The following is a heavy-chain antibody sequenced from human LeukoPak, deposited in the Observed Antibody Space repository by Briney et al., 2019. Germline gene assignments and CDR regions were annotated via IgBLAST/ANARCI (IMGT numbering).Heavy chain of an antibody. CDR3: ASEGSSSSGNFDY. D-gene: IGHD6-6*01. CDR2: ISSSSSTI. V-gene: IGHV3-48*01. CDR1: GFTFSSYS. J-gene: IGHJ4*02. Sequence: GGSLRLSCAASGFTFSSYSMNWVRQAPGKGLEWVSYISSSSSTIYYADSVKGRFIISRDNAKNSLYLQMNSLRAEDTAVYYCASEGSSSSGNFDYWGQGTLVTVSS.